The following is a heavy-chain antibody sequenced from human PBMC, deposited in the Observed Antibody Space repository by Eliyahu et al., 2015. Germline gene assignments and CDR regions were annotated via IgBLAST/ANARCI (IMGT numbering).Heavy chain of an antibody. D-gene: IGHD3-16*01. Sequence: EVQLVESGGGLVQPGGSLRLSCAASGFAFSRFYMPWVRQAPGQGLVWXARIRGDGNDKVYADAVKGRFTVSRDNAKNTVFLQMNSLRDEDTAVYYCVRDGDAFNFDYWGQGTLVSVSS. CDR2: IRGDGNDK. CDR3: VRDGDAFNFDY. J-gene: IGHJ4*02. V-gene: IGHV3-74*01. CDR1: GFAFSRFY.